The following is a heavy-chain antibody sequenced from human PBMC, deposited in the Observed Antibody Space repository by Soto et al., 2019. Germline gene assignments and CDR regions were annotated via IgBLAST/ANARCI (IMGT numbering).Heavy chain of an antibody. CDR3: ARGRVVVPAAVMFNCLDP. Sequence: TSETLSLTCFVSGGSITSYHWSWIRQFPGKGLEWIAYTSYTGNTNYNPSLQSRVTISVDRSRTQFSLKMSSVTAADTAVYYCARGRVVVPAAVMFNCLDPWGQGALVTVSS. CDR2: TSYTGNT. D-gene: IGHD2-2*01. V-gene: IGHV4-59*12. J-gene: IGHJ5*02. CDR1: GGSITSYH.